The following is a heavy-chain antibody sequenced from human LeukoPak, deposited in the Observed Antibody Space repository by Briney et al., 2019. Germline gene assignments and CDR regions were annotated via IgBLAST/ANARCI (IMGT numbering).Heavy chain of an antibody. J-gene: IGHJ4*02. D-gene: IGHD1-7*01. CDR3: ARDPPEDEWNSLDS. Sequence: SETLSLTCTVSGGSFNGYYWNWIRQPPGKGLEWIGFIHYSGLTVYSPSLQSRVTMSVDTSRNQFSLDLSSVTAADTALYYCARDPPEDEWNSLDSWGQGILVTVSS. CDR2: IHYSGLT. V-gene: IGHV4-59*01. CDR1: GGSFNGYY.